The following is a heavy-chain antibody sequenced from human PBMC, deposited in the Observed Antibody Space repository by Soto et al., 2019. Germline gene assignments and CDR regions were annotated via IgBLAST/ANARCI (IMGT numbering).Heavy chain of an antibody. J-gene: IGHJ4*02. CDR3: SRDGPAGHLDY. CDR1: GYTFTNYY. CDR2: INPSGGST. D-gene: IGHD6-13*01. Sequence: ASAKVSCKASGYTFTNYYMHWVRQAPGQGLEWMGVINPSGGSTNYAQKFQGRVTMTRDTSTSTVYMELSSLRSEDTAVYYCSRDGPAGHLDYWGQGTQVTVSS. V-gene: IGHV1-46*03.